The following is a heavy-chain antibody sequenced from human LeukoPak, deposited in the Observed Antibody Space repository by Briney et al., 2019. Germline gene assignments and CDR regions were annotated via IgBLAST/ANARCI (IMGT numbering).Heavy chain of an antibody. J-gene: IGHJ6*02. CDR3: ARDLGLTGHGMDV. V-gene: IGHV3-30-3*01. Sequence: GGSLRLSCAASGFTFSSYAMHWVRQAPGKGLEWVAVISYDGSNKYYADSVKGRFTISRDNSKNTLYLQMNSLRAEDTAVYYCARDLGLTGHGMDVWGQGTTVTVSS. D-gene: IGHD3-9*01. CDR2: ISYDGSNK. CDR1: GFTFSSYA.